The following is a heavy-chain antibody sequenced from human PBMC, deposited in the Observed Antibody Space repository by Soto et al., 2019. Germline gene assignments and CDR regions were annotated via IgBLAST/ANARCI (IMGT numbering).Heavy chain of an antibody. Sequence: ASVKVSCKSSGYAFTVYYIHWVRQAPGQGLEWMGWINPNSGDTNYAQKFQGMVTMTRDTSFSTAYMELSSLRSDDTAVYYCATRYSYVHFWGQGTLVTASS. CDR1: GYAFTVYY. CDR3: ATRYSYVHF. CDR2: INPNSGDT. V-gene: IGHV1-2*02. J-gene: IGHJ4*02. D-gene: IGHD5-18*01.